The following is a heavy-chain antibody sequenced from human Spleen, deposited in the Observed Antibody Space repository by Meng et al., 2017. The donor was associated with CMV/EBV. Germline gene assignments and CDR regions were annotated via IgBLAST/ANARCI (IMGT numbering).Heavy chain of an antibody. CDR2: IRYGGSDK. V-gene: IGHV3-30*02. Sequence: GGSLRLSCAASGFTFSSYGMHWVRQAPGKGLEWVAFIRYGGSDKYYADSVKGRFTISRDNARSSVYLQMNSLRAEDTAMYFCARELVVIGDAGPFDNWGQGTLVTVSS. D-gene: IGHD2-21*01. CDR3: ARELVVIGDAGPFDN. CDR1: GFTFSSYG. J-gene: IGHJ4*02.